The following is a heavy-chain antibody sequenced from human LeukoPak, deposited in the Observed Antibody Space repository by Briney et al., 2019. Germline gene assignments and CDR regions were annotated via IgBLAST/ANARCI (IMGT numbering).Heavy chain of an antibody. CDR3: AKDPHIAVVIAGVPLFDY. CDR2: ISGSGGST. J-gene: IGHJ4*02. D-gene: IGHD2-21*01. CDR1: GFTFSSYA. Sequence: GGSLRLSCAASGFTFSSYAMSWVRQAPGKGLEWVSAISGSGGSTYYADSVKGRFTISRDNSKNTLYLQMNSLRAEDTAVYYCAKDPHIAVVIAGVPLFDYWGQGTLVTVSS. V-gene: IGHV3-23*01.